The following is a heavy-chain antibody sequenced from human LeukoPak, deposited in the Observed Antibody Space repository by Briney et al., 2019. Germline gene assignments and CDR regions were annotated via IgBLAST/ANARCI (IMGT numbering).Heavy chain of an antibody. D-gene: IGHD2-2*02. Sequence: RPGGSLRLSCAASGFTFSSYAMSWVRQAPGKGLEWVSAISGSGGSTYYADSVKGRFTISRDNSKNTLYLQMNSLRAEDTAVYYCARPYATKYCSSTSCYNWGQGTLVTVSS. V-gene: IGHV3-23*01. CDR1: GFTFSSYA. CDR2: ISGSGGST. J-gene: IGHJ4*02. CDR3: ARPYATKYCSSTSCYN.